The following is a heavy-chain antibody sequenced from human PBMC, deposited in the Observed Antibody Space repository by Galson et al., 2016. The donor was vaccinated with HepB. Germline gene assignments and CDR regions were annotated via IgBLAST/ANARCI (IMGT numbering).Heavy chain of an antibody. J-gene: IGHJ5*02. CDR1: GFTFGGFW. Sequence: SLRLSCASSGFTFGGFWMSWVRQAPGKGLQWVATIKQDGSEKYYVDSVRGRFTISRDNPKSSLYVQMNGLGVEDTAVYYCVRSKSMSHRFLGLPRNQRGFNYGSLVFDLWGQGMLVTVSS. CDR2: IKQDGSEK. V-gene: IGHV3-7*03. D-gene: IGHD5-18*01. CDR3: VRSKSMSHRFLGLPRNQRGFNYGSLVFDL.